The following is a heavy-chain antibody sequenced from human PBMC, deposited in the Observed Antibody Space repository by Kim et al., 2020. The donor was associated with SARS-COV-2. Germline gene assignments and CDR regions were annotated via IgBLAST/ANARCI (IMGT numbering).Heavy chain of an antibody. CDR1: RFRFSDYD. V-gene: IGHV3-11*05. CDR2: VSSSSRYT. D-gene: IGHD1-20*01. J-gene: IGHJ6*02. CDR3: ARDPYNSYAMDL. Sequence: GGSLRLSCAASRFRFSDYDMNLVRQAPGKVLEWLSSVSSSSRYTTYADSVRGRFIISRDNARDSLSLQMDSLQPEDTAVYYCARDPYNSYAMDLWGQGTTVTVS.